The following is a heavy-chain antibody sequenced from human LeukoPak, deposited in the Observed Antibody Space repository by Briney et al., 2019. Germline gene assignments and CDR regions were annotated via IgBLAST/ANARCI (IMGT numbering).Heavy chain of an antibody. CDR2: ISSSGSTI. J-gene: IGHJ4*02. D-gene: IGHD6-25*01. V-gene: IGHV3-48*03. CDR3: ARANIRGYDFDY. CDR1: GFTFSSYE. Sequence: GGSLRLSCAASGFTFSSYEMNWVRQAPGKGLEWVSYISSSGSTIYHADSVKGRFTISRDNAKNSLYLQMNSLRAEDTAVYYCARANIRGYDFDYWGQGTLVTVSS.